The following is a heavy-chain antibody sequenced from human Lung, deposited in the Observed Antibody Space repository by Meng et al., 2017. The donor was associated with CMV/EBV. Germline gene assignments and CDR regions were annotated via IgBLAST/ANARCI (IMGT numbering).Heavy chain of an antibody. CDR2: IYHSGST. D-gene: IGHD6-19*01. Sequence: QVQLQGSGPGLVKPSGTLSLTWAVSGGSISSSNWWSWVRQPPGKGLEWIGEIYHSGSTNYNPSLKSRVTISVDKSKNQFSLKLSSVTAADTAVYYCASFPPPGKQWLVTDYWGQGTLVTVSS. CDR3: ASFPPPGKQWLVTDY. V-gene: IGHV4-4*02. CDR1: GGSISSSNW. J-gene: IGHJ4*02.